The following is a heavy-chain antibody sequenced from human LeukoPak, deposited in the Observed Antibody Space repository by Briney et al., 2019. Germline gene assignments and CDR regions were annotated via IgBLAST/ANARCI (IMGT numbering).Heavy chain of an antibody. V-gene: IGHV3-23*01. CDR2: ISGSGGST. CDR3: ARDEWELPLGY. Sequence: PGGSLRLSCAASGFTFSSYGMSWVRQAPGKGLEWVSAISGSGGSTYYADSVKGRFTISRDNAKNSLYLQMNSLRAEDSAVYYCARDEWELPLGYWGQGILVTVSS. CDR1: GFTFSSYG. J-gene: IGHJ4*02. D-gene: IGHD1-26*01.